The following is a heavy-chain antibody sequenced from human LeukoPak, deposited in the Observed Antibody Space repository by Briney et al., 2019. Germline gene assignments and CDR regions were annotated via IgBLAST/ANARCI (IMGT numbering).Heavy chain of an antibody. CDR1: GFTFSGSA. CDR3: TRRNYYGSGSRED. V-gene: IGHV3-73*01. Sequence: GGSLRLPCAASGFTFSGSAMHWVRQASGKGLEWVGRIRSKANSYATAYAASVKGRFTISRDDSKNTAYLQMNSLKTEDTAVYYCTRRNYYGSGSREDWGQGTLVTVSS. J-gene: IGHJ4*02. D-gene: IGHD3-10*01. CDR2: IRSKANSYAT.